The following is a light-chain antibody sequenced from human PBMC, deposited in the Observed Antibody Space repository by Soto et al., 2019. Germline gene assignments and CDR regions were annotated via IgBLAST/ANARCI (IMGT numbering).Light chain of an antibody. V-gene: IGKV1-33*01. J-gene: IGKJ4*01. Sequence: IHLTQSHFSLSASVGYRVTLTCQASQDIKNYLNWYQQKPGKAPNLLIYDASNLQTGVPSRFSGSGSGTYFTFTISSLQPEDVATYYCQQYDDLPLTFGGGTKVDIK. CDR3: QQYDDLPLT. CDR2: DAS. CDR1: QDIKNY.